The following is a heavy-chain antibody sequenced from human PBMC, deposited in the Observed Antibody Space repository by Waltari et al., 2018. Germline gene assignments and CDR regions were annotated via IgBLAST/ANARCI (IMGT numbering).Heavy chain of an antibody. CDR2: INGDGSST. D-gene: IGHD6-13*01. CDR3: ARVAPKTYRSPVPGRDYYYGMDV. Sequence: LVRCGGGLVHPRDALSLSCSAAESALSTSWQPWLHQPAGEGLGWVSRINGDGSSTSHADSVKGRFTTSRDKAKNTLYVQMKRLRVKDTGVYYCARVAPKTYRSPVPGRDYYYGMDVWGQGTAVIVSS. J-gene: IGHJ6*02. CDR1: ESALSTSW. V-gene: IGHV3-74*01.